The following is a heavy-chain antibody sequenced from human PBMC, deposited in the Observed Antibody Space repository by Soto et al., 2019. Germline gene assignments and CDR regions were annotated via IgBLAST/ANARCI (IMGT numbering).Heavy chain of an antibody. CDR1: GGSISSYY. J-gene: IGHJ4*02. CDR3: AREPAWSGYCED. Sequence: SETLSLTCTVSGGSISSYYWSWIRQPPGKGPEWIGYIYYSGTTNYNPSHKSRVTMSVDTSKNQFSLKLTSVTAADTAVYYCAREPAWSGYCEDWGQGTLVTVSS. CDR2: IYYSGTT. V-gene: IGHV4-59*01. D-gene: IGHD3-3*01.